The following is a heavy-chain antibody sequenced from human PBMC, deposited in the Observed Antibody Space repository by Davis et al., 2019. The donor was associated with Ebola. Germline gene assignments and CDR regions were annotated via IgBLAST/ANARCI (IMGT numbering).Heavy chain of an antibody. CDR3: AREHYGDGSEDFFDY. CDR1: GYTFTSYY. CDR2: INPSGGST. Sequence: ASVKVSCKASGYTFTSYYMHWVRQAPGQGLEWMGIINPSGGSTSYAQKFQGRVTMTRDTSTSTVYMELSSLRSEDTAVYYCAREHYGDGSEDFFDYWGQGTLVTVSS. V-gene: IGHV1-46*01. J-gene: IGHJ4*02. D-gene: IGHD4-17*01.